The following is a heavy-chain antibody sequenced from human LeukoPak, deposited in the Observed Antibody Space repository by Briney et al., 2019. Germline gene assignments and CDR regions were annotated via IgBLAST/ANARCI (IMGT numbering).Heavy chain of an antibody. CDR3: AKGAETTQYYFDY. V-gene: IGHV3-21*01. J-gene: IGHJ4*02. Sequence: GGSLRLSCEASGFSFSTYNMNWVRQAPGQRLEWISSITSSSRYVFYADSVRGRFTISRDNTKNSLYLQIDSLRAEDTAVYYCAKGAETTQYYFDYWGQGTLVTVSS. CDR2: ITSSSRYV. CDR1: GFSFSTYN. D-gene: IGHD1/OR15-1a*01.